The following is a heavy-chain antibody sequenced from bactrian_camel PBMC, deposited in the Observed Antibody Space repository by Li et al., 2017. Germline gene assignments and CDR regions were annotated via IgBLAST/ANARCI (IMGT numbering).Heavy chain of an antibody. D-gene: IGHD6*01. CDR3: AAAAWLFPGSRLLPSRYAD. CDR1: LHTYASYC. Sequence: VQLVESGGGSVESGGSLRLSCAATLHTYASYCMGWFRQAPGKEREGVAIIYTGDSDTLYADSVKGRFTISQDNAAKNTVYLQMNRLKPEDTAMYYCAAAAWLFPGSRLLPSRYADWGRGTQVTVS. CDR2: IYTGDSDT. V-gene: IGHV3-2*01. J-gene: IGHJ4*01.